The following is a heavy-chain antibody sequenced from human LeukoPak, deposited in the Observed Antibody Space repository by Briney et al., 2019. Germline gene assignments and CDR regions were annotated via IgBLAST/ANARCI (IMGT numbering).Heavy chain of an antibody. D-gene: IGHD4-17*01. CDR1: EFDFSAHA. CDR3: ANEIRPNDY. J-gene: IGHJ4*02. Sequence: GGSLRLSCAASEFDFSAHAMTWVRQAPGKGLEWVSAISISGTKTYYADSVKGRFTISRDNSKNTLYLQMYSLRAEDTAVYYCANEIRPNDYWGQGTLVTVSS. CDR2: ISISGTKT. V-gene: IGHV3-23*01.